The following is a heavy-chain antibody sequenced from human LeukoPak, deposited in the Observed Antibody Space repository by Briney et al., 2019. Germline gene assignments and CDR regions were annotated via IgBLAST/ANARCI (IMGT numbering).Heavy chain of an antibody. CDR1: GGSFSGYY. Sequence: PSETLSLTCAVYGGSFSGYYWSWIRQPPGKGLEWIGETNHSGSTNYNPSLKSRVTISVDTSKNQFSLKLSSVTAADTAVYYCARRDYSNYVKVFDYWGQGTLVTVSS. V-gene: IGHV4-34*01. CDR2: TNHSGST. CDR3: ARRDYSNYVKVFDY. D-gene: IGHD4-11*01. J-gene: IGHJ4*02.